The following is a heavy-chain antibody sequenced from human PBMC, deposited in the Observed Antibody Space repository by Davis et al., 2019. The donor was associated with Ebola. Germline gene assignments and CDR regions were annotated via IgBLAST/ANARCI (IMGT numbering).Heavy chain of an antibody. CDR1: GFTVISNY. D-gene: IGHD2-2*01. V-gene: IGHV3-53*01. Sequence: GESLKISCAASGFTVISNYMSWVGQAPGKGLEWVSVIYNGGSTYYADSVKGRFTISRDNSKNTLYLQMNSLRAEDTAVYFCARQLPYYSYGMDVWGRGTTVTVSS. CDR2: IYNGGST. CDR3: ARQLPYYSYGMDV. J-gene: IGHJ6*02.